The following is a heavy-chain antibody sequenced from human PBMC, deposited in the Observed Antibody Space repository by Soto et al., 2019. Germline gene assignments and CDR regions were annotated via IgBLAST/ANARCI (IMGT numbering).Heavy chain of an antibody. V-gene: IGHV3-23*01. CDR1: GFTFSNFA. D-gene: IGHD6-6*01. CDR3: AKGLARAKYSLDY. CDR2: VSGSGGSP. J-gene: IGHJ4*02. Sequence: GGSLRLSCATSGFTFSNFAMSWVRQAPGKGLEWVSGVSGSGGSPYPSDSVKGRFTISRDNSRDTLYLQMNSLRAEDTAVYYCAKGLARAKYSLDYWGQGTLVTVSS.